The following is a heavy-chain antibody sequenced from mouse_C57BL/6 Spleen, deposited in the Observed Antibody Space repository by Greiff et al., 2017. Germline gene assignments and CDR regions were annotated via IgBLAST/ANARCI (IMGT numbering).Heavy chain of an antibody. D-gene: IGHD3-2*01. CDR2: ILPGSGGT. CDR3: ATGAFYAMDY. CDR1: GYTFTGYW. J-gene: IGHJ4*01. Sequence: QVQLQQSGAELMRPGASVKLSCKATGYTFTGYWIEWVKQRPGHGLEWIGDILPGSGGTNYNEKFKGKATFTADTSSNTAYMQLSSLTTEDSAVYYCATGAFYAMDYWGQGTSVTVSS. V-gene: IGHV1-9*01.